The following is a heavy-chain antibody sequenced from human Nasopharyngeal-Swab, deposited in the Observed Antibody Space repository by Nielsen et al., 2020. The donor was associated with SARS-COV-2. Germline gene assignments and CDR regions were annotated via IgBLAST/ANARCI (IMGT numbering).Heavy chain of an antibody. CDR3: ARVGSYCYYLQVADY. J-gene: IGHJ4*02. CDR1: GYTFTSYG. CDR2: ISAYNGNT. D-gene: IGHD5-18*01. V-gene: IGHV1-18*01. Sequence: ASVQVSCKASGYTFTSYGISWVRQAPAQGLEWMGWISAYNGNTNYAQKLQGRVTMTTDTSTSTAYMELRRLRSDDTAVYYCARVGSYCYYLQVADYWGQGTLVTVSS.